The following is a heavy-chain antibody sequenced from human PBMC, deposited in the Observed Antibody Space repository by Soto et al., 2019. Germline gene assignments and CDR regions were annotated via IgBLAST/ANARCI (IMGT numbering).Heavy chain of an antibody. J-gene: IGHJ4*02. CDR1: GFTFGDYA. CDR3: TRDSSGWSPADY. Sequence: PGGSLRLSCTASGFTFGDYAMSWFRQAPGKGLEWIGFIRSKAYGGTTEYAASVKGRFTISRDDSKSIAYLQMNSLKTEDTAVYYCTRDSSGWSPADYWGQGTLVTVSS. D-gene: IGHD6-19*01. CDR2: IRSKAYGGTT. V-gene: IGHV3-49*03.